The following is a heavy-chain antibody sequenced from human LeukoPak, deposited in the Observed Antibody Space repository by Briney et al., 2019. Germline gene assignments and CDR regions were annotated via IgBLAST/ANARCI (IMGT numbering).Heavy chain of an antibody. CDR1: GFTFSSYA. CDR2: ISSNGGST. V-gene: IGHV3-64*01. J-gene: IGHJ6*03. D-gene: IGHD5-18*01. Sequence: GGSLRLSCAASGFTFSSYAMHWVRQAPGKGLEYVSAISSNGGSTYYANSVKGRFTISRDNSKNTLYLQMGSLRAEDMAVYYCARDWSGVDTKFYYYYYMDVWGKGTTVTISS. CDR3: ARDWSGVDTKFYYYYYMDV.